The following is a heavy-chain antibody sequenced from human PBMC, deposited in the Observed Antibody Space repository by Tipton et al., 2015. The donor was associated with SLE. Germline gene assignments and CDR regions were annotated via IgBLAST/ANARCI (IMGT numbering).Heavy chain of an antibody. CDR2: IYYTGTN. CDR1: GGSISSSSYY. CDR3: ARLAWKEEHIAP. V-gene: IGHV4-39*07. Sequence: TLSLTCTVSGGSISSSSYYWGWIRQPPGKGLEWVGSIYYTGTNYSNSSLTSRVTISVDTSKNQFSLRVTSVTAADTAVFYCARLAWKEEHIAPWGQGILVTVSS. D-gene: IGHD1-1*01. J-gene: IGHJ5*02.